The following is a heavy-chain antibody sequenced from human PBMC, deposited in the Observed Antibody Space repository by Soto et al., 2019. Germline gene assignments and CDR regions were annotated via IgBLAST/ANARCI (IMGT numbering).Heavy chain of an antibody. Sequence: GGSLRLSCAASGFTFRSYAMSWVRQAQGKGLEWVSAISGSGGSTYYADSVKGRFTISRDNSKNTLYLQMNSLRAEDTAVYYCAKDRELDAYYYYYGMDVWGQGTTVTVSS. CDR3: AKDRELDAYYYYYGMDV. V-gene: IGHV3-23*01. CDR2: ISGSGGST. D-gene: IGHD1-7*01. CDR1: GFTFRSYA. J-gene: IGHJ6*02.